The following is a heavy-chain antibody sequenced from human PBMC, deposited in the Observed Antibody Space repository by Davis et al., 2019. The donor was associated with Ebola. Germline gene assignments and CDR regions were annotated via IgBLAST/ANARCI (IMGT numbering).Heavy chain of an antibody. D-gene: IGHD3-22*01. Sequence: GESLKISCAAAGFIFSDYPMTWVRQAPGKGLTWVSAISGPGSYTYYADSVKGRFTISRDNSKNMVYLQMNSLRADDTAIYYCAKEDSSSWIFFDNWGQGSLVTVSS. CDR1: GFIFSDYP. V-gene: IGHV3-23*01. J-gene: IGHJ4*02. CDR3: AKEDSSSWIFFDN. CDR2: ISGPGSYT.